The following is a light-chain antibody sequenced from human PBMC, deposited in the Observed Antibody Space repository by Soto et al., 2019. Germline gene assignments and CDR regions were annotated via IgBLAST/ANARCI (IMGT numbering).Light chain of an antibody. CDR3: SSHGGSNNPYV. CDR1: SSDIGGYNF. CDR2: DVT. J-gene: IGLJ1*01. Sequence: QSALTQPPSASGSPGQSVAISCTGTSSDIGGYNFVSWYQQHPGKAPKLMIYDVTKRPSGVPDRFSGSKSGNTATLIVSGLQAEDDVDYYCSSHGGSNNPYVFGPGTKATVL. V-gene: IGLV2-8*01.